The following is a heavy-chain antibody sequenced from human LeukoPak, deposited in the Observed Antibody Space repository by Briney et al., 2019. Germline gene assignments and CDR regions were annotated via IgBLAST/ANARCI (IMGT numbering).Heavy chain of an antibody. CDR1: GYTFTGYY. J-gene: IGHJ4*02. Sequence: ASVKVSCKASGYTFTGYYTHWVRQAPGQGLEWMGWINPNSGGTNYAQKFQGRVTMTRDTSISTAYMELSRLRSDDTAVYYCARDIWYSGSYYLDYWGQGTLVTVSS. CDR3: ARDIWYSGSYYLDY. D-gene: IGHD1-26*01. V-gene: IGHV1-2*02. CDR2: INPNSGGT.